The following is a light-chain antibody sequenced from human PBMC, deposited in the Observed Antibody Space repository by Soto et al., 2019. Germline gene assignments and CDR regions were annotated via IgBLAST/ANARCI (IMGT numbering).Light chain of an antibody. CDR2: GAS. CDR1: QSISSSY. J-gene: IGKJ5*01. V-gene: IGKV3D-20*02. Sequence: EIVMTQSPPTLYVSPGERATLSCRASQSISSSYLAWYQQKPGQAPKLLIYGASNRATGIPARFSGSGSGTDFTLTISSLEPEDFAVYYCQQRSNWPITFGQGTRLEIK. CDR3: QQRSNWPIT.